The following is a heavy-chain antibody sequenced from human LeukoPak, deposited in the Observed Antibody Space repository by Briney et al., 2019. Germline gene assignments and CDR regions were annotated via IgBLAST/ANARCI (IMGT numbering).Heavy chain of an antibody. Sequence: SETLSLTCAVYGGSFSGYYWSWIRQPPGKGLEWIGEINHSGSTNYNPSLKSRVTISVNTSKNQFSLKLSSVTAADTAVYYCARDRNYYGSGSYPRAGYFQHWGQGTLVTVSS. CDR2: INHSGST. J-gene: IGHJ1*01. D-gene: IGHD3-10*01. V-gene: IGHV4-34*01. CDR1: GGSFSGYY. CDR3: ARDRNYYGSGSYPRAGYFQH.